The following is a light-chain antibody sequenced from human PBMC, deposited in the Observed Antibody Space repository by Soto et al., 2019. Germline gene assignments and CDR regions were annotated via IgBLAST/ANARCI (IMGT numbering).Light chain of an antibody. V-gene: IGKV3-20*01. CDR2: GGA. J-gene: IGKJ1*01. CDR3: QQYSSSRT. CDR1: QSLSSNH. Sequence: DIVLTPSPGTLSLSPGERATLSCRASQSLSSNHLAWYQQKPGQAPRLLIYGGASRPAGIPVRFSGSGSETDFTLTITRLEPEDFAVYYCQQYSSSRTFGQGTKVDI.